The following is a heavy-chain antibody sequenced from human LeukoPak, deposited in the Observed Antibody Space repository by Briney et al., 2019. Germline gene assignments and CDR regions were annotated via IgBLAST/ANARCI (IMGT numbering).Heavy chain of an antibody. Sequence: GASVKVSCKASGGTFSSYAINWVRQAPGQGLKWMGGIIPIFGTANYAQKFQGRVTITADEYTSAVYMVLSSLRSEDTAVYYCARSDHFEVAAKRDWYFDLWGRGTLVTVSS. D-gene: IGHD2-15*01. V-gene: IGHV1-69*13. CDR3: ARSDHFEVAAKRDWYFDL. CDR1: GGTFSSYA. CDR2: IIPIFGTA. J-gene: IGHJ2*01.